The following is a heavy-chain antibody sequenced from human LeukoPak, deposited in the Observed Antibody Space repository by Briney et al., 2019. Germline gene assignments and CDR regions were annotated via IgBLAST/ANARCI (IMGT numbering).Heavy chain of an antibody. CDR1: GFTFSSYW. J-gene: IGHJ4*02. Sequence: GSLRLSCAASGFTFSSYWMSWVRQAPGKGLEWVANIKQDGSEKYYVDSVKGRFTISRDNAKNSLYLQMNSLRAEDTAVYYCARTQYYDILTGYSPFFDYWGQGTLVTVSS. D-gene: IGHD3-9*01. V-gene: IGHV3-7*03. CDR3: ARTQYYDILTGYSPFFDY. CDR2: IKQDGSEK.